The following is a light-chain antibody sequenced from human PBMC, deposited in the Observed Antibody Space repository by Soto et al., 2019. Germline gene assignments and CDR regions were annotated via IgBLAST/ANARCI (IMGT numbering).Light chain of an antibody. Sequence: QSALTQPPSASGFPGQSVTISCTGTSSDVGGYNYVSWYQQHPGKVPKLMIYEVSKRPSGVPDRFSGSKSGNTASLTVSGLQAEDEADYYCSSYAGSNNLGVFGTGTKLTVL. CDR1: SSDVGGYNY. CDR2: EVS. V-gene: IGLV2-8*01. CDR3: SSYAGSNNLGV. J-gene: IGLJ1*01.